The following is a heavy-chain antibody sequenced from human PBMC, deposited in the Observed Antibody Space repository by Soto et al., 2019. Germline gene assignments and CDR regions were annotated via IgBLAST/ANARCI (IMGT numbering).Heavy chain of an antibody. J-gene: IGHJ4*02. CDR3: ARGMTPPGAPAWYYFDS. CDR2: FSLSGTT. D-gene: IGHD2-8*02. V-gene: IGHV4-4*07. Sequence: SETLSLTCTVSGTSITGSSYWSWIRQPAGKGLEWIGRFSLSGTTNYNPSLRSRVTMSADVSKNQFSLRLTSVTAADTALYYCARGMTPPGAPAWYYFDSWGQGTLVTVSS. CDR1: GTSITGSSY.